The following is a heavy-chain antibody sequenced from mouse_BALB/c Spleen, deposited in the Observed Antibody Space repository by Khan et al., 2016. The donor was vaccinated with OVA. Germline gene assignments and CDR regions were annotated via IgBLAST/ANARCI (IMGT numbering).Heavy chain of an antibody. CDR2: ISTGGDYT. CDR3: ARRNYGPFAY. D-gene: IGHD2-1*01. Sequence: EVELVESGGGLVKPGGPLKLSCAASGFTFSNYALSWVRQTPEKRLEWVATISTGGDYTYYPDSVKGRFNISRDNAKNTLYLQMSSLRSEDTGVCYCARRNYGPFAYWGQGTLVTVSA. V-gene: IGHV5-9-3*01. J-gene: IGHJ3*01. CDR1: GFTFSNYA.